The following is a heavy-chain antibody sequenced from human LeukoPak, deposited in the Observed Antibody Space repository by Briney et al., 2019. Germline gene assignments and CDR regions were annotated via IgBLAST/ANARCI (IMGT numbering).Heavy chain of an antibody. CDR1: GFTFSSYW. CDR2: IKGDGSST. D-gene: IGHD3-10*02. J-gene: IGHJ6*04. CDR3: AELGITMIGGV. V-gene: IGHV3-74*01. Sequence: GGSLRLSCAASGFTFSSYWMHWVRQAPGKGLVWVSRIKGDGSSTAYADSVKGRFTISRDNAKNSLFLQMNSLRAEDTAVYYCAELGITMIGGVWGKGTTVTISS.